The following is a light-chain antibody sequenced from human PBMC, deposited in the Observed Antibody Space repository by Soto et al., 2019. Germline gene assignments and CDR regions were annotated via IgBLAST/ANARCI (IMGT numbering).Light chain of an antibody. CDR1: SSDVGGYNY. Sequence: QSVLTQPPSASGSPGQSATISCTGTSSDVGGYNYVSWYQQHPGKAPKLMIYEVSKRPSGVPDRFSGSKSGNTASLTVSGLHAEYEADYYCSSYAGSKNLVFGGGTKLTVL. V-gene: IGLV2-8*01. CDR3: SSYAGSKNLV. CDR2: EVS. J-gene: IGLJ2*01.